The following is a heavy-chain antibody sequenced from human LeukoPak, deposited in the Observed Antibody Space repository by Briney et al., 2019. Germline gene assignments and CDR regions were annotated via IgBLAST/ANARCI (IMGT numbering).Heavy chain of an antibody. CDR2: IRYDGSNK. Sequence: SGGSLRLSCAASGFTFSSYGMHWVRQAPGKGLEWVAFIRYDGSNKYYADSVKGRFPISRDNSKNTLYLQMNSLRAEDTAVYYCAKVYCSSTSCPHNLDYWGQGTLVTVSS. D-gene: IGHD2-2*01. V-gene: IGHV3-30*02. J-gene: IGHJ4*02. CDR1: GFTFSSYG. CDR3: AKVYCSSTSCPHNLDY.